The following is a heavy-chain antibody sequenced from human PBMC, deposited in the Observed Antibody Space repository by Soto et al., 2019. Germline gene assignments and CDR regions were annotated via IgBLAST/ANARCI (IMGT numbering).Heavy chain of an antibody. V-gene: IGHV3-74*01. D-gene: IGHD5-18*01. J-gene: IGHJ4*02. Sequence: PGVSLRLSCAASGFTFSSYWMHWVRQVPGKGLMWVSHINGDGTKISYADSVKGRFTISRDNANSTLYLEMTSLTVDDTAVYFCAIDGIVYSYGYGAWGQGPRVTVSP. CDR1: GFTFSSYW. CDR2: INGDGTKI. CDR3: AIDGIVYSYGYGA.